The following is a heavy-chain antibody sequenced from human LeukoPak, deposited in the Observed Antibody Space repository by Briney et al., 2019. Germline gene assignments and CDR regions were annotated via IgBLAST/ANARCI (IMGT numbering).Heavy chain of an antibody. V-gene: IGHV4-30-4*01. D-gene: IGHD3-3*01. CDR3: ARASPGYDFWSGYNPSQYFDY. Sequence: SETLSLTCTVSGGSISSGDYYWSWIRQPPGKGLEWIGYIYYSGSTYYNPSLKSRVTISVDTSKNQFSLKPSSVTAADTAVYYCARASPGYDFWSGYNPSQYFDYWGQGTLVTVSS. CDR1: GGSISSGDYY. J-gene: IGHJ4*02. CDR2: IYYSGST.